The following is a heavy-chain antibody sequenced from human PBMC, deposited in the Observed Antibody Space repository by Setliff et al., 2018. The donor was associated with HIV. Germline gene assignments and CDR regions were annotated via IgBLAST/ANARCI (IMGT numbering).Heavy chain of an antibody. V-gene: IGHV4-39*01. CDR3: TIPASSLAPN. Sequence: KTSETLSLTCNVSDGSISSSSYYWAWIRQPPGKGLEWIASIRSSGDTYYNPSLQSRVIISVDTSNNQISLKLTSVTAADTAVYYCTIPASSLAPNWGRGTQVTVSS. J-gene: IGHJ4*02. CDR1: DGSISSSSYY. CDR2: IRSSGDT.